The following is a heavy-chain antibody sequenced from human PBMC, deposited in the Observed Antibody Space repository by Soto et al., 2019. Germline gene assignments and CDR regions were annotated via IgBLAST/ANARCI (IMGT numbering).Heavy chain of an antibody. CDR3: ARILPPLDSSGWYPLNDFDY. Sequence: QVTLKESGPVLVKPTETLTLTCTVSGFSLSNARMGVSWIRQPPGKALEWLAHIFSNDEKSYSTSLKSRLTISKATSKSQVVLTMTNMDPVDTATYYCARILPPLDSSGWYPLNDFDYWGQGTLVTVSS. V-gene: IGHV2-26*01. CDR1: GFSLSNARMG. CDR2: IFSNDEK. J-gene: IGHJ4*02. D-gene: IGHD6-19*01.